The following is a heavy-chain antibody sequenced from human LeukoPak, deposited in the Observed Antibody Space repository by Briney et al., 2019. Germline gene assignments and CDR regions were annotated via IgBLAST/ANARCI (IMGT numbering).Heavy chain of an antibody. D-gene: IGHD6-19*01. V-gene: IGHV1-18*01. CDR3: AREGIAVAGTPDYYYYCGMDV. Sequence: ASVKVSCKASGYTFTSYGISWVRQAPGQGLEWMGWISAYNGNTNYAQKLQGRVTMTTDTSTSTAYMELRSLRSDDTAVYYCAREGIAVAGTPDYYYYCGMDVWGQGTTVTVSS. CDR1: GYTFTSYG. CDR2: ISAYNGNT. J-gene: IGHJ6*02.